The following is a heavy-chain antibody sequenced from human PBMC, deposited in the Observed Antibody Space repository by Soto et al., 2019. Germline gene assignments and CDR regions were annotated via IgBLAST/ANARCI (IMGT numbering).Heavy chain of an antibody. J-gene: IGHJ6*02. Sequence: QVQLVQSGAEVKKPGSSVKVFCKASGGTFSNYTISWVRQAPGQGLEWMGGILPVFGTTDYEQKFQGRVTITVDGSPSTAYMKLRSPRSADTAVYYCARSTPYIVVRNPAGNQYYYGMDVWGQGTTVTVSS. CDR2: ILPVFGTT. CDR1: GGTFSNYT. D-gene: IGHD2-2*01. V-gene: IGHV1-69*01. CDR3: ARSTPYIVVRNPAGNQYYYGMDV.